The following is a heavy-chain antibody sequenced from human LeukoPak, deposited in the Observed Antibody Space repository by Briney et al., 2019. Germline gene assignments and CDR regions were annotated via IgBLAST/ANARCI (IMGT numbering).Heavy chain of an antibody. CDR3: ASLYGSGSYYFKDYYYYYGMDV. J-gene: IGHJ6*02. V-gene: IGHV3-30-3*01. CDR1: GFTFSNYA. Sequence: PGGSLRLSCAASGFTFSNYAMHWIRQAPGKGLEWVAVISYDGSIKYYADSLKGRFTISRDNAKNSLYLQMNSLRDEDTAVYYCASLYGSGSYYFKDYYYYYGMDVWGQGTTVTVSS. D-gene: IGHD3-10*01. CDR2: ISYDGSIK.